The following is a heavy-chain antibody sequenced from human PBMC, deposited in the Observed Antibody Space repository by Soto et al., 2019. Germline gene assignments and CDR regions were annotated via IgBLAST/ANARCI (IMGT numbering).Heavy chain of an antibody. CDR1: GFTFTSSA. D-gene: IGHD3-10*01. CDR3: AAGGWFGELVAYYYYGMDV. Sequence: SVKVSCKASGFTFTSSAVQWVRQACGQRLEWIGWIVVGSGNTNYAQKFQERVTITRDMSTSTAYMELSSLRSEDTAVYYCAAGGWFGELVAYYYYGMDVWGQGTTVTVSS. J-gene: IGHJ6*02. V-gene: IGHV1-58*01. CDR2: IVVGSGNT.